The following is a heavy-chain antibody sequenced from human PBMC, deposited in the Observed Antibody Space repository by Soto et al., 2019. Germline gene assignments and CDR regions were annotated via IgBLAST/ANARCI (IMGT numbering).Heavy chain of an antibody. CDR3: ASFSGLLAARPVKKVHYGMDV. D-gene: IGHD6-6*01. CDR2: INPSGGST. J-gene: IGHJ6*02. CDR1: GYTFTSYY. V-gene: IGHV1-46*01. Sequence: QVQLVQSGAEVKKPGASVKVSCKASGYTFTSYYMHWVRQAPGQGLEWMGIINPSGGSTSYAQNFQGGVTLTRDTSTSTVYMELSSLRSEDTAVYYCASFSGLLAARPVKKVHYGMDVWGQGTTVTVSS.